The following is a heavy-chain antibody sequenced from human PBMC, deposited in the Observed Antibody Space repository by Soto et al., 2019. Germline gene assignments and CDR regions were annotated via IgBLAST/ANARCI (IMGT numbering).Heavy chain of an antibody. CDR1: CLSIVSSSYY. Sequence: PSATLSLTCAFACLSIVSSSYYWGWIRQPPGKGLEWIGSIYYSGSTYYNPSLKSRVTISVDPSKNQFSLKLSSVTAADTAVYYCARHYYDTLGYWGQGTLVTVS. V-gene: IGHV4-39*01. D-gene: IGHD3-22*01. CDR2: IYYSGST. CDR3: ARHYYDTLGY. J-gene: IGHJ4*02.